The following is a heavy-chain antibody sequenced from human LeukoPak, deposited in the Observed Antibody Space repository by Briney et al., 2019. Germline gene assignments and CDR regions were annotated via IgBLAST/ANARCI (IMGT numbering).Heavy chain of an antibody. CDR1: GGSISSSTYY. J-gene: IGHJ4*01. D-gene: IGHD1-20*01. Sequence: SATLSLTCIVSGGSISSSTYYWGWIRQPPGKGLECIGYIYYSDSTNYNPSLKSRVTVSVDTSKNQFSLKLSSVTAADTAVYYCVRDPRNWNYFDYWGHGILVTVSS. CDR2: IYYSDST. CDR3: VRDPRNWNYFDY. V-gene: IGHV4-61*05.